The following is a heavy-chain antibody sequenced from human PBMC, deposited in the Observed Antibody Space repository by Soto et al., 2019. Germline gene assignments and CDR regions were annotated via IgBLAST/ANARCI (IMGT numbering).Heavy chain of an antibody. D-gene: IGHD5-18*01. CDR2: IYYSGST. J-gene: IGHJ4*02. CDR3: ARLNGYSYGQGSYYFDY. V-gene: IGHV4-39*01. CDR1: GGSISSSSYY. Sequence: SETLSLTCTVSGGSISSSSYYWGWIRQPPGKGLEWIGSIYYSGSTYYNPSLKSRVTISVDTSKNKFSPKLSSVTAADTAVYYCARLNGYSYGQGSYYFDYWGQGTLVTVSS.